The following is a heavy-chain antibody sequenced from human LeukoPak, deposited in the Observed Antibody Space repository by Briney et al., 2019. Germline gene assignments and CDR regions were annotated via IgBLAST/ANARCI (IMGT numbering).Heavy chain of an antibody. CDR3: ARYCGGDCLALDY. J-gene: IGHJ4*02. D-gene: IGHD2-21*02. Sequence: PGGSLRLSCAASGFTVSSNYMSWVRQAPGKGLEWVPVIYSGGSTYYADSVKGRFPISRDNSKNTLYLQMNSLRAEDTAVYYCARYCGGDCLALDYWGQGTLVTVSS. CDR2: IYSGGST. CDR1: GFTVSSNY. V-gene: IGHV3-66*01.